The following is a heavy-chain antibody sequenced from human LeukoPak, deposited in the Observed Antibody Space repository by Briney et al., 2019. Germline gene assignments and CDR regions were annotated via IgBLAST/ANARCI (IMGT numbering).Heavy chain of an antibody. CDR3: ARHRAYCSLSPLDY. CDR1: GGSISSLY. V-gene: IGHV4-59*08. Sequence: SETLSLTCSVSGGSISSLYWSWIRQPPGKGLEWIGYIYYTGSTNYNPSLKSRVTMFVDMSKNQFSLRLSSVTAADTAVYYCARHRAYCSLSPLDYWGQGTLVTVSS. D-gene: IGHD6-6*01. CDR2: IYYTGST. J-gene: IGHJ4*02.